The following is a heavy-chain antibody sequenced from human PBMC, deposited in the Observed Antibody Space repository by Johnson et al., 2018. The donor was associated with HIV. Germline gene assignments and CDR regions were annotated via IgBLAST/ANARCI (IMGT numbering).Heavy chain of an antibody. J-gene: IGHJ3*02. D-gene: IGHD2-15*01. CDR2: IKSKTEGGTT. CDR3: ARDRFYCSGGSCYHSGAFDI. V-gene: IGHV3-15*01. CDR1: GFTFSNAW. Sequence: VQLVESGGGLVQPGGSLRLSCAASGFTFSNAWMSWVRQAPGKGLEWVGRIKSKTEGGTTDYAAPVKGRFTISRDDSKNTLYLQMNSLRAEDTAVYYCARDRFYCSGGSCYHSGAFDIWGQGTMVTVSS.